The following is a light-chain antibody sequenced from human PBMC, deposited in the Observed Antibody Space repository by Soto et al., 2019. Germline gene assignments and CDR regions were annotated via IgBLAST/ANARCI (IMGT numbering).Light chain of an antibody. CDR1: GNDVGDYNY. Sequence: ALTPPRSVSGSPGQSVTLSFTGTGNDVGDYNYVSWYQQHPGKAPKLVIYGVVRRPSGVPDRFSGSKSGNAASLTISGLQAEDEADYFCCSYAGSYTYLFGTGTKVTVL. CDR3: CSYAGSYTYL. J-gene: IGLJ1*01. CDR2: GVV. V-gene: IGLV2-11*01.